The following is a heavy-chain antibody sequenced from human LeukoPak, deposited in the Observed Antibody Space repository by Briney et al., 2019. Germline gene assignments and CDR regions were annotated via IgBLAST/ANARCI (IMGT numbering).Heavy chain of an antibody. CDR3: ARVGGNYLTTFDS. CDR2: ISAYNGNT. CDR1: GYTFTGYY. D-gene: IGHD1-26*01. V-gene: IGHV1-18*01. Sequence: GASVKVSCKASGYTFTGYYIHWVRRAPGQGLEWMGWISAYNGNTNYAQNLQGRVSMTTDTSTSTAYMELRSLRSDDTALYYCARVGGNYLTTFDSWGQGTLVTVSS. J-gene: IGHJ4*02.